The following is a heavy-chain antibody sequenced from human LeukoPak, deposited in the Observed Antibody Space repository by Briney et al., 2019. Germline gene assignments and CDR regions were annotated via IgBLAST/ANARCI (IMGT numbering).Heavy chain of an antibody. CDR2: IYYSGSN. Sequence: SETLSLTCTVSGGSISSYYWSWIRQPPGKGLEWIGYIYYSGSNNYNPSLKSRDTISVDTSKNQFSLKLSSVAAADTAVYYCARVTLSIAAHFDYWGQGTLVTVSS. V-gene: IGHV4-59*01. D-gene: IGHD6-13*01. CDR1: GGSISSYY. J-gene: IGHJ4*02. CDR3: ARVTLSIAAHFDY.